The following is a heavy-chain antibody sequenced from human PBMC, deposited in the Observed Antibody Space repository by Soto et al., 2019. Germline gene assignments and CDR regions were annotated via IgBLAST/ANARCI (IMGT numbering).Heavy chain of an antibody. J-gene: IGHJ4*02. V-gene: IGHV3-20*04. D-gene: IGHD4-17*01. CDR3: ARGTDYGDYVRTFDY. CDR2: INWNGGSA. Sequence: GGSLRLSCAASGFTFDDYGMSWVRQAPGKGLEWVSGINWNGGSASYADSVKGRFIISRDNAKSSLYLQMNSLRAEDTALYYCARGTDYGDYVRTFDYWGQGTLVTVSS. CDR1: GFTFDDYG.